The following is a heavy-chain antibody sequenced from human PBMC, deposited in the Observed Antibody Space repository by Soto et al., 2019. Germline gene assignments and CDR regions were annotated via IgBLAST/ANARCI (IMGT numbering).Heavy chain of an antibody. V-gene: IGHV4-34*01. Sequence: SETLSLTCGVYGGSFRNYYWIWVRQPPGKGLEWIGEVNHSGEATYNPSLQSRVSISLDTSNNHFSLKMTSVTAADTAIYFCARAERCPRCWFDPWGQGTQVTVSS. CDR3: ARAERCPRCWFDP. CDR1: GGSFRNYY. J-gene: IGHJ5*02. CDR2: VNHSGEA. D-gene: IGHD4-17*01.